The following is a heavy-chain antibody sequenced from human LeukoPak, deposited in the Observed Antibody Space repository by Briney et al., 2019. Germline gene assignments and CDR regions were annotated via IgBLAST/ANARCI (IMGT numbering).Heavy chain of an antibody. CDR3: ARAAPGDCSGGSCYSEYNWFDP. CDR1: GYTFTSYA. Sequence: ASVKVSCKASGYTFTSYAMHWVRQAPGQRLEWMGWINAVNGNTKYSQKFQGRVTITRDTSASTAYMELSSLRSEDTAVYYCARAAPGDCSGGSCYSEYNWFDPWGQGTLVTVSS. CDR2: INAVNGNT. J-gene: IGHJ5*02. V-gene: IGHV1-3*01. D-gene: IGHD2-15*01.